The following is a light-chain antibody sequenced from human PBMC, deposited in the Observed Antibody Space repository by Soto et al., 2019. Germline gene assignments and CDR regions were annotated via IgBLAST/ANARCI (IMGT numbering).Light chain of an antibody. J-gene: IGKJ1*01. Sequence: EIVLTQSPGTLSLSPGERATLSCRASQTVSSNYLAWYQQKPGQAPRLLIYGASSRATGIPDRFSGSGSGTDFTITISSLEPEDLAVYYCQQYDSSFRTFGQGTKVEIK. CDR2: GAS. CDR1: QTVSSNY. V-gene: IGKV3-20*01. CDR3: QQYDSSFRT.